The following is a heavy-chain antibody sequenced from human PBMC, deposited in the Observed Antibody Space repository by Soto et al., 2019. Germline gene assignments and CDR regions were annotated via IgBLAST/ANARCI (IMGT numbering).Heavy chain of an antibody. CDR1: GFTFDDYT. CDR2: ISWDGGST. Sequence: EVQLVESGGVVVQPGGSLRLSCAASGFTFDDYTMHWVRQAPGKGLEWVSLISWDGGSTYYADSVKGRFTISRDNSKNTLYLQMISLRTEDTALYYCAKANYASRYSRYYYYYYGMDVWGQGTTVTVSS. J-gene: IGHJ6*02. V-gene: IGHV3-43*01. CDR3: AKANYASRYSRYYYYYYGMDV. D-gene: IGHD5-18*01.